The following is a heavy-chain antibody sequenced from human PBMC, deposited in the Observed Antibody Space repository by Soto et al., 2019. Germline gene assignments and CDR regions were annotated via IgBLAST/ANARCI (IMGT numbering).Heavy chain of an antibody. D-gene: IGHD6-19*01. V-gene: IGHV1-18*01. J-gene: IGHJ5*02. CDR1: GYTFTSYG. Sequence: QVQLVQSGAEVKKPGASVKVSCKASGYTFTSYGISWVRHAPGQGLEWMGWISAYNGNTNYAQKLQGRVTLTTDTSTSTAYRELRSWRSDDTAVFYCARESAVAALDRWGQGSLVTVSS. CDR2: ISAYNGNT. CDR3: ARESAVAALDR.